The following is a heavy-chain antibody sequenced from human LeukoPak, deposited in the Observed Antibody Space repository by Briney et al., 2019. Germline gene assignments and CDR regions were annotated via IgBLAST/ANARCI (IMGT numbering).Heavy chain of an antibody. CDR3: ARSRDSSGYYFGR. D-gene: IGHD3-22*01. CDR1: GFTFSSYW. J-gene: IGHJ4*02. Sequence: GGSLRLSCAASGFTFSSYWMHWVRQAPGEGLVWVSRINSDGSSTSYADSVKGRFTISRDNAKNTLYLQMNSLRAEDTAVYYCARSRDSSGYYFGRWGQGTLVTVSS. V-gene: IGHV3-74*01. CDR2: INSDGSST.